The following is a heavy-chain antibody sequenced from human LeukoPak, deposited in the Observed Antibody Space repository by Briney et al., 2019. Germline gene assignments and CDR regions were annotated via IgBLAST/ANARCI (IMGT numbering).Heavy chain of an antibody. CDR1: GYIFSHYG. V-gene: IGHV1-18*01. J-gene: IGHJ5*02. CDR2: ISGHNDNT. Sequence: ASVKVSCKTSGYIFSHYGISWVRQAPGQGPEWLGWISGHNDNTNYAQSVQGRVAMTTDTATSTAYMELRSLRSDDTAVYYCARDINGYYYDSHGYYPTDLWGQGTLVTVSS. D-gene: IGHD3-22*01. CDR3: ARDINGYYYDSHGYYPTDL.